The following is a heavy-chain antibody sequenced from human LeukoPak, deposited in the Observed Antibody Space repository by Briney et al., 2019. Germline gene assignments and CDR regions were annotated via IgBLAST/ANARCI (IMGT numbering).Heavy chain of an antibody. CDR1: GGSISSYY. CDR2: IYYSGST. Sequence: PSETLSLTCTVSGGSISSYYWSWIRQPPGKGLEWIGYIYYSGSTNYNPSLKSRVTISVDTSKSQFSLKLSSVTAADTAVYYCARTSRMATIPAFDIWGQGTMVTVSS. J-gene: IGHJ3*02. CDR3: ARTSRMATIPAFDI. D-gene: IGHD5-24*01. V-gene: IGHV4-59*01.